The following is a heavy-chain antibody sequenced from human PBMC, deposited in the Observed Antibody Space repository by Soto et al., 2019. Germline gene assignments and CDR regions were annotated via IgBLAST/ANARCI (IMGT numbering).Heavy chain of an antibody. J-gene: IGHJ6*02. D-gene: IGHD2-15*01. CDR1: GYTFTRYG. CDR2: ISAYNGNT. V-gene: IGHV1-18*01. Sequence: ASVKVSCKASGYTFTRYGISWVRQAPGQGLEWMGWISAYNGNTNYGQKLQGRVTMTTDTSTSTAYMELRSLRSDDTAVYYCARDEGYCSGGSCYSAYYYYGMDVWGQGTTVTVSS. CDR3: ARDEGYCSGGSCYSAYYYYGMDV.